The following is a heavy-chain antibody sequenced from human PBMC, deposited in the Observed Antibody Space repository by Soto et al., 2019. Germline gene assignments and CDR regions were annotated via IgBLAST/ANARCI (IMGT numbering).Heavy chain of an antibody. CDR1: GGSINSYF. CDR2: IHYSGSA. CDR3: ARMNQFEPKRNVFDI. Sequence: SETLSLTCTVSGGSINSYFWTWIRQSPGKGLQWIGYIHYSGSANYNPSLKTRVTMSVDTSKNQYSLSLTSVTAADTAVYYCARMNQFEPKRNVFDICGQGTRGTVS. V-gene: IGHV4-59*01. D-gene: IGHD2-2*01. J-gene: IGHJ3*02.